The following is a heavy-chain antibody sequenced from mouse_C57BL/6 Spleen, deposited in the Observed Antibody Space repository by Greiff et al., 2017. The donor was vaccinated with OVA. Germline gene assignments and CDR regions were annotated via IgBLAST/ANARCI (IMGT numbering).Heavy chain of an antibody. Sequence: QVQLQQPGAELVRPGSSVKLSCKASGYTFTSYWMHWVKQRPIQGLEWIGNIDPSDSETHYNQKFKDKATLTVDKSSSTAYMQLSSLPSEDSAVYYGGSGGYYALDYWGQGTSVTVSS. CDR1: GYTFTSYW. J-gene: IGHJ4*01. CDR3: GSGGYYALDY. V-gene: IGHV1-52*01. CDR2: IDPSDSET.